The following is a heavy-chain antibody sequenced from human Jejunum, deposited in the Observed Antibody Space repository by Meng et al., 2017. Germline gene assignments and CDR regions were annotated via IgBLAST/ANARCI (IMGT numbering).Heavy chain of an antibody. CDR3: ARGGFFEAAAANLIDS. J-gene: IGHJ4*02. V-gene: IGHV4-61*01. CDR2: IYYSGST. Sequence: QGEVQEAGPGLVRPSETLSLPCTVSGGSVSSGNYYWSWIRQPPGKGLEWIGYIYYSGSTNYNPSLKSRVTISVDTSKNQFSLKLSSVTAADTAVYYCARGGFFEAAAANLIDSWGQGTLVTVSS. D-gene: IGHD6-13*01. CDR1: GGSVSSGNYY.